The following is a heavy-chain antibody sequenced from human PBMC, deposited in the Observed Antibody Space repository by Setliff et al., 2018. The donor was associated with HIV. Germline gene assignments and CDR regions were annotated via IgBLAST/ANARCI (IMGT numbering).Heavy chain of an antibody. CDR3: ARGSGGYCSGGSCYFGFGLAL. CDR1: GGTFRSYS. Sequence: GASVKVSCKASGGTFRSYSITWVRQAPGQGLEWMGGIIPIFNTANYAQKFQGRVTITADESTSTAYMELSSLVSEDTAVYYCARGSGGYCSGGSCYFGFGLALWGQGTTVTVSS. CDR2: IIPIFNTA. V-gene: IGHV1-69*13. D-gene: IGHD2-15*01. J-gene: IGHJ6*02.